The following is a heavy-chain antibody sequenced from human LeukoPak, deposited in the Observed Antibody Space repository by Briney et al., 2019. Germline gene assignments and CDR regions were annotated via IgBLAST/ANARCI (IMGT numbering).Heavy chain of an antibody. CDR3: ARDRTTVTTGNYYYYYMDV. J-gene: IGHJ6*03. D-gene: IGHD4-11*01. Sequence: SVKVSCKASGGTFSSYAISWVRQAPGQGLEWMGGIIPIFGTANYAQKFQGRVTITTDESTSTAYMELSSLRSEDTAVYYCARDRTTVTTGNYYYYYMDVWGKGTTVTVSS. CDR2: IIPIFGTA. V-gene: IGHV1-69*05. CDR1: GGTFSSYA.